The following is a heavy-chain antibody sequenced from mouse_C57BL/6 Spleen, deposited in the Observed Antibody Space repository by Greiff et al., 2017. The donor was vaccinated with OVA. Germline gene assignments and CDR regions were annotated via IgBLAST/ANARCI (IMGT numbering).Heavy chain of an antibody. V-gene: IGHV1-82*01. CDR3: ARGDYSNYYFDY. Sequence: VQLQQSGPELVKPGASVKISCKASGYAFSSSWMNWVKQRPGKGLEWIGRIYPGDGDTNYNGKFKGKATLTADKASSTAYMQLSSLTSEDSAVYFWARGDYSNYYFDYWGQVTTLTVSS. CDR1: GYAFSSSW. J-gene: IGHJ2*01. D-gene: IGHD2-5*01. CDR2: IYPGDGDT.